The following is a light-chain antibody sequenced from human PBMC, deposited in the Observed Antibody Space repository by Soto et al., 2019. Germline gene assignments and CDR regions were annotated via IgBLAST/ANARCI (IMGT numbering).Light chain of an antibody. CDR2: DES. V-gene: IGKV1-5*01. CDR3: QHMRT. Sequence: DIQMTQSPSTLSASVGDRVTITCRASQNINNWIAWYQQKPGXXPKFLIYDESTLENVVPSRFSGSGFGIEFSLTISSLQPDDFGSYYCQHMRTFGQGTKVDIK. J-gene: IGKJ1*01. CDR1: QNINNW.